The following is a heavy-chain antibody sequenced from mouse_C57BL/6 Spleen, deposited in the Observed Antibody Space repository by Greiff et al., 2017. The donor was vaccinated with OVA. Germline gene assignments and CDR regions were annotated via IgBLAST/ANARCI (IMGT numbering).Heavy chain of an antibody. CDR3: ARLPYYGSLYYFDY. Sequence: EVKLVESGGGLVKPGGSLKLSCAASGFTFSDYGMHWVRQAPEKGLEWVAYISSGSSTIYYADTVKGRFTISRDNAKNTLFLQMTSLRSEDTAMYYCARLPYYGSLYYFDYWGQGTTLTVSS. CDR2: ISSGSSTI. D-gene: IGHD1-1*01. J-gene: IGHJ2*01. V-gene: IGHV5-17*01. CDR1: GFTFSDYG.